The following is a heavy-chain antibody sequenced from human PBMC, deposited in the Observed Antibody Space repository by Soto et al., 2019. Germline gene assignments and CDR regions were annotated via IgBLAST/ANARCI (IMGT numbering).Heavy chain of an antibody. V-gene: IGHV3-23*01. D-gene: IGHD3-16*01. CDR2: ISGSGGST. Sequence: SLRLSCAASGFTFSSYAMGWVRQAPGKGLEWVSAISGSGGSTYYADSVKGRFTISRDNSKNTLYLQMNSLRAEDTAVYYCAKDPLSLTTKTTFDPWGQGTLVTVSS. CDR1: GFTFSSYA. J-gene: IGHJ5*02. CDR3: AKDPLSLTTKTTFDP.